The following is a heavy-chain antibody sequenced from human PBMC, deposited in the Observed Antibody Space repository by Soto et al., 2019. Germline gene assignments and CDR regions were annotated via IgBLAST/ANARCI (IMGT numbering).Heavy chain of an antibody. J-gene: IGHJ6*02. Sequence: SVQVSSRLLYTPSLAMICIGCARPPGQRLEWMGWITAGNGNTRYSQKFQGRVTITRDTSASTAYMELSSLRSEDTAVYYCARDSGSYLGYYYGMDVWGQGTTVTVSS. CDR2: ITAGNGNT. CDR3: ARDSGSYLGYYYGMDV. V-gene: IGHV1-3*01. D-gene: IGHD1-26*01. CDR1: YTPSLAM.